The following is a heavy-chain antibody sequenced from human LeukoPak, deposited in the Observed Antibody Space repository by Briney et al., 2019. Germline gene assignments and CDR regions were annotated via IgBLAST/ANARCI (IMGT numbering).Heavy chain of an antibody. J-gene: IGHJ3*02. D-gene: IGHD3-10*01. CDR3: SRLYYGSGSLSLNDAFDI. Sequence: GSLRLSCAASGLPFSTYGMNWVRQAPGKGLEWVSVIYSGGSTYYADSVKGRFTISRDNSKNTLYLQMNSLRAEDTAVYYCSRLYYGSGSLSLNDAFDIWGQGTMVTVSS. CDR2: IYSGGST. V-gene: IGHV3-66*04. CDR1: GLPFSTYG.